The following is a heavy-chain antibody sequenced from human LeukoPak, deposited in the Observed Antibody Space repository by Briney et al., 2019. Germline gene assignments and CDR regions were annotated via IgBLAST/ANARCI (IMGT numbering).Heavy chain of an antibody. CDR2: IYTSGST. D-gene: IGHD1-26*01. V-gene: IGHV4-4*07. J-gene: IGHJ4*02. Sequence: PSETLSLTCTVSGGSISNYYWSWIRQPAGKGLEWIGRIYTSGSTNYNPSLKSRVTISVDTSKNQFSLKLSSVTAADTAVYYCAREPIVGATRGAYLDYWGQGTLVTVSS. CDR1: GGSISNYY. CDR3: AREPIVGATRGAYLDY.